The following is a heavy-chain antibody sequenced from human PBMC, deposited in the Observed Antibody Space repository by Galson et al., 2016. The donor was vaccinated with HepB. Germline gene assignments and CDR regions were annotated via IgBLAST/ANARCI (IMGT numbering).Heavy chain of an antibody. D-gene: IGHD2-2*02. CDR1: IYSLTDLS. V-gene: IGHV1-24*01. Sequence: SVKVSCKVSIYSLTDLSMYWVRQAPGKGLEWMGGFDPESGETISAQRFQGRVTMTEDTSADTAYMELSSLKTDDTAVYYCAAGDRGDHLLYHISFGFWGQGTLVTVSS. J-gene: IGHJ4*02. CDR2: FDPESGET. CDR3: AAGDRGDHLLYHISFGF.